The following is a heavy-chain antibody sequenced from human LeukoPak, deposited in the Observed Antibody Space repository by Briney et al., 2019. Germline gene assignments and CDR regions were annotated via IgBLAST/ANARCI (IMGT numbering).Heavy chain of an antibody. D-gene: IGHD6-13*01. CDR1: GGTFSSYA. CDR2: IIPILGIA. J-gene: IGHJ6*02. Sequence: ASVKVSCKASGGTFSSYAISWVRQAPGQGLEWMGRIIPILGIANYAQKFQGRVTITADKSTSTAYMELSSLRSEDKAVDYCARSRGAGAGKLFYYGMGVWGPRATVNVS. CDR3: ARSRGAGAGKLFYYGMGV. V-gene: IGHV1-69*04.